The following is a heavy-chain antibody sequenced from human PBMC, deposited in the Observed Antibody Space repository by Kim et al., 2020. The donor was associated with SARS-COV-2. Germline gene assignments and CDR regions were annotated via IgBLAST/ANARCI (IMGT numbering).Heavy chain of an antibody. CDR2: INGGNGNG. J-gene: IGHJ4*02. D-gene: IGHD6-13*01. CDR3: ARGPLSADGDY. CDR1: GYTFTSYA. Sequence: ASVKVSCKASGYTFTSYAMHWVRQAPGQRLEWMGWINGGNGNGKYSQKFQGRVTITRDTSASTAYMELRSLNPEDTAVYYCARGPLSADGDYWGPGTLVTVSS. V-gene: IGHV1-3*01.